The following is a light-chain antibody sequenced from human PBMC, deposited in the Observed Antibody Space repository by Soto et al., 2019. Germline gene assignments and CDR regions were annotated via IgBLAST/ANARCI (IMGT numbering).Light chain of an antibody. CDR2: GAS. V-gene: IGKV3-15*01. J-gene: IGKJ4*01. CDR3: QQRSGWPLT. Sequence: EIVMTQSPATLSVSPGERATLSCRASQSVSSNLAWYQQKPGQAPRLLIYGASTRATGIPARFSGSGSGTEFNLYISRLEPEDFAVYYCQQRSGWPLTFGGGTKVEIK. CDR1: QSVSSN.